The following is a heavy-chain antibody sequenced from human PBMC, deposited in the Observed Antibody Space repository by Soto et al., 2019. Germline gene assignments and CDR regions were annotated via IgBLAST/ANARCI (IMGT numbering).Heavy chain of an antibody. Sequence: ASVKVSCKASGYTFTSYDIQWVRQATGQGLEWMGWMNPNSGNTGYAQKFQGRVTMTEDTSTDTAYMELSSLRSEDTAVYYCATASMVRGVILPGWGQGTLVTVSS. J-gene: IGHJ4*02. CDR1: GYTFTSYD. CDR2: MNPNSGNT. V-gene: IGHV1-8*01. D-gene: IGHD3-10*01. CDR3: ATASMVRGVILPG.